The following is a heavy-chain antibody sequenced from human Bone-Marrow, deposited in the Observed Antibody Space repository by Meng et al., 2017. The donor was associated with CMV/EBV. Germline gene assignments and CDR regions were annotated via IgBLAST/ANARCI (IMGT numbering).Heavy chain of an antibody. CDR2: IIPIVGTA. J-gene: IGHJ2*01. CDR1: GGTFSSYA. V-gene: IGHV1-69*12. CDR3: AGASPHSSGYYSMDWYFDF. Sequence: QVQLVQSGAEVKKPGSSVKVSCKASGGTFSSYAISWVRQAPGQELEWMGGIIPIVGTANYAQKFQGRVTITADESTSTDYMELSSLRSEDTAVYYWAGASPHSSGYYSMDWYFDFWGRGTLVTVSS. D-gene: IGHD3-22*01.